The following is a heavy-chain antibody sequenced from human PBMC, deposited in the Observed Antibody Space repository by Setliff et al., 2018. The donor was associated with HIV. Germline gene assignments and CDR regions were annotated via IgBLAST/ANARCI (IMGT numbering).Heavy chain of an antibody. J-gene: IGHJ3*02. D-gene: IGHD3-22*01. V-gene: IGHV3-11*04. CDR2: ISRSGSTI. CDR1: GFTFSDYY. CDR3: ARPSDGSGFSTDDAFDT. Sequence: GGSLRLSCAASGFTFSDYYINWIRRAPGRGLEWVSYISRSGSTIYYADSVKGRFTVSRDNAKSSLYLQMNSLRVEDTAVYYCARPSDGSGFSTDDAFDTWGQGTMVTVSS.